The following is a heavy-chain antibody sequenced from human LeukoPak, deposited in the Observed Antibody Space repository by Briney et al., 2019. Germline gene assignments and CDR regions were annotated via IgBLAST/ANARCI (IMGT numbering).Heavy chain of an antibody. D-gene: IGHD6-6*01. Sequence: GESLKISCKDSGHSWSTSLIVWVRQKPGKGLEWMGAIYPGDSETKYSPSFQGQVSFPADKSISTAYLQWDSLKASDTAIYYCARPKYSSSLAFDYWGQGTPVTVSS. CDR2: IYPGDSET. J-gene: IGHJ4*02. CDR1: GHSWSTSL. V-gene: IGHV5-51*01. CDR3: ARPKYSSSLAFDY.